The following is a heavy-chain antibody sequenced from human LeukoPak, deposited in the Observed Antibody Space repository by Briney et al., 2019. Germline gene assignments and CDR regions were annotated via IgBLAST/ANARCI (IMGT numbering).Heavy chain of an antibody. CDR1: GFTFDDYA. Sequence: GGSLRLSCAASGFTFDDYAMHWVRQAPGKGLEWVSLISWDGGRTYYADSVRGRFIISRDNSKNSLYLQMNSLIPEDTALYYCAKYSHSSTWGFLDYWGQGTLVTVSS. J-gene: IGHJ4*02. CDR2: ISWDGGRT. V-gene: IGHV3-43D*03. D-gene: IGHD6-13*01. CDR3: AKYSHSSTWGFLDY.